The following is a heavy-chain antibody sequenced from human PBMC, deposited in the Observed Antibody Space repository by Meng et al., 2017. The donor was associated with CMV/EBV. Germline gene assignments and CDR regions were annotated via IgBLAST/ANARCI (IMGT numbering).Heavy chain of an antibody. Sequence: GGSLRLSCAASGFTSSSYEMNWVRQAPGKGLEWVSYISSSGSTIYYADSVKGRFTISRDNAKNSLYLQMNNLRAEDTAVYYCARSNYYGSGSYFAQPYYYYGMDVWGQGTTVTISS. D-gene: IGHD3-10*01. J-gene: IGHJ6*02. CDR2: ISSSGSTI. V-gene: IGHV3-48*03. CDR1: GFTSSSYE. CDR3: ARSNYYGSGSYFAQPYYYYGMDV.